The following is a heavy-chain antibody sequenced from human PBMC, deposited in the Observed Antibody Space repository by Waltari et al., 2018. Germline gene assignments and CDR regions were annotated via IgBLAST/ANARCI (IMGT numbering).Heavy chain of an antibody. CDR2: IYYSGST. CDR3: ARFLMGEGGYEYFDY. Sequence: QVQLQESGSGLVKPSETLSLTCTVSGGSISSYYWSWIRQPPGKGLEWIGYIYYSGSTNYTPSLKSRVTISVDTSKNQFSLKLSSVTAADTAVYYCARFLMGEGGYEYFDYWGQGTLVTVSS. V-gene: IGHV4-59*01. J-gene: IGHJ4*02. CDR1: GGSISSYY. D-gene: IGHD5-12*01.